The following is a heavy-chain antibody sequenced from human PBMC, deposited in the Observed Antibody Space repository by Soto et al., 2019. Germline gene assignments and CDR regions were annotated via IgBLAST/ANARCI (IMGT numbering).Heavy chain of an antibody. D-gene: IGHD3-10*01. CDR1: GFTFGDYA. V-gene: IGHV3-49*03. Sequence: QPGGSLRLSCTASGFTFGDYAMSWFRQAPGKGLKWVGFIRSKAYGGTTEYAASIKGRFTISRDDSKSIAYLQMNSLRTEDTAVYYCTRAISRGFGELLYDYWGQGT. CDR3: TRAISRGFGELLYDY. J-gene: IGHJ4*02. CDR2: IRSKAYGGTT.